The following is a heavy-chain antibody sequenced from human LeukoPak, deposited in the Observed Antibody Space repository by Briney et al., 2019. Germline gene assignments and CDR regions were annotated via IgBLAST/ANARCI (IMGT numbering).Heavy chain of an antibody. CDR3: ARDPGPAANVPYYFDY. J-gene: IGHJ4*02. CDR2: INPSGGST. Sequence: VASVKVSCKASGYTFTSYYMHWVRQAPGQGLEWMGIINPSGGSTSYAQKFQGRVTMTRDTSTSTVYMELSSLRSEDTAVYYCARDPGPAANVPYYFDYWGQGTLVTVSS. CDR1: GYTFTSYY. D-gene: IGHD6-13*01. V-gene: IGHV1-46*01.